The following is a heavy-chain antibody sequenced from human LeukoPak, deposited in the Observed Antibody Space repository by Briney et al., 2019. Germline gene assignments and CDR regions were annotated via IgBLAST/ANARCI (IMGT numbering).Heavy chain of an antibody. J-gene: IGHJ6*03. V-gene: IGHV4-39*07. CDR2: INHSGST. D-gene: IGHD6-6*01. Sequence: PSETLSLTCTVSGGSISSSSYYWGWIRQPPGKGLEWIGEINHSGSTNYNPSLKSRVTISVDASKNQFSLKLSSVTAADTAVYYCARGRWWFAGRPPHYMDVWGKGTTVTVSS. CDR1: GGSISSSSYY. CDR3: ARGRWWFAGRPPHYMDV.